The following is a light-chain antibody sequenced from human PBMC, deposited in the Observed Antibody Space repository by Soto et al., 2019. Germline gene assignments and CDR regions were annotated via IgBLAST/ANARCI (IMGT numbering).Light chain of an antibody. J-gene: IGLJ1*01. CDR1: SGHSNYA. V-gene: IGLV4-69*01. CDR3: QTWGTGIRV. CDR2: VNSDGSH. Sequence: QSVLTQSPSASASLGASVKLTCTLSSGHSNYAIAWHQQQPEKGPRYLMKVNSDGSHRKGDAIPDRFSGSSSGAQRYLTISSLQSEDEADYYCQTWGTGIRVFGTGTKLTVL.